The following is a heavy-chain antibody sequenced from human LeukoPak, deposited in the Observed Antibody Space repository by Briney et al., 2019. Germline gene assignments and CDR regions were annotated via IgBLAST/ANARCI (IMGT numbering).Heavy chain of an antibody. D-gene: IGHD3-10*01. CDR2: IYYSGST. V-gene: IGHV4-59*08. CDR1: GYSISSGYH. Sequence: SETLSLTCTVSGYSISSGYHWSWIRQPPGKGLEWIGYIYYSGSTNYNPSLKSRVTMSVDTSKNQFSLKLTSVTAADTAVYYCARQNYGSAPLRYWGQGTLVTVSS. J-gene: IGHJ4*02. CDR3: ARQNYGSAPLRY.